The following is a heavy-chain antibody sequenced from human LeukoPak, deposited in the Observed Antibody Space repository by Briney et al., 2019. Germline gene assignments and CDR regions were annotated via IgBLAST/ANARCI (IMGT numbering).Heavy chain of an antibody. D-gene: IGHD3-22*01. CDR1: GFTFSSYA. CDR2: ISGSGGST. CDR3: AKDSYYYDSSGYYRN. V-gene: IGHV3-23*01. Sequence: GRSLRLSCAASGFTFSSYAMSWVRQAPGKGLEWVSAISGSGGSTYYADSVKGRFTISRDNSKNTLYLQMNSLRAEDTAVYYCAKDSYYYDSSGYYRNWGQGTLVTVSS. J-gene: IGHJ4*02.